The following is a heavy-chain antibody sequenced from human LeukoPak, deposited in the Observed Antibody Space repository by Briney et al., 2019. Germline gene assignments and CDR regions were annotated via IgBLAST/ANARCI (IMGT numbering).Heavy chain of an antibody. CDR3: SRDSGYCSGGSCWYFDF. Sequence: ASVKVSCKASGGTFSNYAISWVRQAPGQGLEWMGWINPNSGGTNYAQKFQGRVTMTRDTSMSTAYMELSGLRSDDTAVYYCSRDSGYCSGGSCWYFDFWGQGTLVTVSA. CDR1: GGTFSNYA. V-gene: IGHV1-2*02. CDR2: INPNSGGT. J-gene: IGHJ4*02. D-gene: IGHD2-15*01.